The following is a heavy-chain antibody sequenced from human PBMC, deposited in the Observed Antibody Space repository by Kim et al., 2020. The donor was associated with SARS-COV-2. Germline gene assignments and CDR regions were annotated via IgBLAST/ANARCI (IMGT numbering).Heavy chain of an antibody. CDR3: AKDGVGVLRFLECLFRLYYMDV. CDR1: GFTFSSYG. Sequence: GGSLRLSCAASGFTFSSYGMYWVRQAPGKGLEWVAVISYDGSNKYYADSVKGRFTISRDNSKNTLYLQMNSPRAEDTAVYYCAKDGVGVLRFLECLFRLYYMDVWGKGTTGTVSS. D-gene: IGHD3-3*01. V-gene: IGHV3-30*18. J-gene: IGHJ6*03. CDR2: ISYDGSNK.